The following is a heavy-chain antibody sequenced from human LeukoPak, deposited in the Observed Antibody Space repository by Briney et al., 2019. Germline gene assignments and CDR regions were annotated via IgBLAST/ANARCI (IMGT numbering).Heavy chain of an antibody. J-gene: IGHJ4*02. V-gene: IGHV1-69*13. Sequence: ASVKVSCKASGGTFSSYAISWARQAPGQGLEWMGGIIPIFGTANYAQKFQGRVTITADESTSTAYMELSSLRSEDTAVYYCARADAGGGSTDFDYWGQGTLVTVSS. CDR3: ARADAGGGSTDFDY. CDR1: GGTFSSYA. CDR2: IIPIFGTA. D-gene: IGHD1-26*01.